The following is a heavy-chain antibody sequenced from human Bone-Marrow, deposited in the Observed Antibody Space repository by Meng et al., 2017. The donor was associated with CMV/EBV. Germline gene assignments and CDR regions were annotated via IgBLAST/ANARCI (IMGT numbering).Heavy chain of an antibody. Sequence: GGSLRLSCAASGFTFSTYEMNWVRQAPGKGLEWVSYISSSGTTVYYADSVKGRFTISRDNAKNSLFLQMNSLRAEDTAVYYCARVGIWAARGMDVWGQGITVTVSS. CDR3: ARVGIWAARGMDV. J-gene: IGHJ6*02. CDR2: ISSSGTTV. D-gene: IGHD6-6*01. V-gene: IGHV3-48*03. CDR1: GFTFSTYE.